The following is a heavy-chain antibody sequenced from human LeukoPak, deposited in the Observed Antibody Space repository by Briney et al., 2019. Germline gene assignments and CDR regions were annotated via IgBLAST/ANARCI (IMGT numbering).Heavy chain of an antibody. CDR1: GFTFDDYA. D-gene: IGHD6-19*01. Sequence: GGSLRLSCAASGFTFDDYAMYWVRQAPGKGLAWVSGISWNSGSINYADSVKGRFTISRDNAKNSLYLQMNSLRAEDTALYYCAKGQWQWLGNWFDPWGQGTLVTVSS. J-gene: IGHJ5*02. CDR2: ISWNSGSI. CDR3: AKGQWQWLGNWFDP. V-gene: IGHV3-9*01.